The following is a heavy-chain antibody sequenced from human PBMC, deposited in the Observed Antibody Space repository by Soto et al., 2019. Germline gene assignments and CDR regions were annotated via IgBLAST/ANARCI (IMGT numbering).Heavy chain of an antibody. CDR3: AKSSYSSSWSDYFDY. Sequence: QVQLVESGGGVVQPGRSLRLSCAASGFTFSSYGMHWVRQAPGKGLEWVAVISYDGSNKYYADSVKGRFTISRDNSKNTLYRQMNSLRAEDTAVYYCAKSSYSSSWSDYFDYWGQGTLVTVSS. D-gene: IGHD6-13*01. CDR2: ISYDGSNK. J-gene: IGHJ4*02. CDR1: GFTFSSYG. V-gene: IGHV3-30*18.